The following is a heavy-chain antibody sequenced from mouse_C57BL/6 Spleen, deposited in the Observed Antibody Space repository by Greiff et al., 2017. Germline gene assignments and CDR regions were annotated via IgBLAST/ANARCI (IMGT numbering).Heavy chain of an antibody. CDR3: TSKDAYFDD. J-gene: IGHJ2*01. Sequence: LQESGAELVRPGASVTLSCKASGYTFTDYEMHWVKQTPVHGLEWIGAIDPETGGTAYNQKFKGKAILTADKSSSTAYMELRNLTSEDSAVYYCTSKDAYFDDWGQGTTLTVSS. V-gene: IGHV1-15*01. CDR2: IDPETGGT. CDR1: GYTFTDYE.